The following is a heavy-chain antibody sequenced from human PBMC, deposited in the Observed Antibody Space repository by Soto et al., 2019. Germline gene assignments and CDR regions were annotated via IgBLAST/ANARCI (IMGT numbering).Heavy chain of an antibody. J-gene: IGHJ4*02. CDR3: ARDIASSWGDYFDS. V-gene: IGHV3-21*06. CDR1: GFTFRHYN. CDR2: ISTGVAYM. D-gene: IGHD1-26*01. Sequence: EVQLVESGGGLVKAGGSLRLFCTASGFTFRHYNMNWVRQAPGKGLGWVSSISTGVAYMFYADSVKGRFTISRDKAQNSLFLQIDSPRAADTAVYYCARDIASSWGDYFDSWCQGTLVTVSS.